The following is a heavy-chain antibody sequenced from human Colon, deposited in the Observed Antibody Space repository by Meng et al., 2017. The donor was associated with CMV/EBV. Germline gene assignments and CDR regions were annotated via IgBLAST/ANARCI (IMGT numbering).Heavy chain of an antibody. J-gene: IGHJ3*02. D-gene: IGHD3-22*01. V-gene: IGHV3-74*01. CDR2: ISSDGSST. CDR1: GFTFSRYW. CDR3: ARRGDYDSRAFDI. Sequence: GESLKISCAASGFTFSRYWMHWVRQAPGKGLVWVSRISSDGSSTTYADSVKGRFTISRDNAKNTLYLRMNSLRAEETAVYYCARRGDYDSRAFDIWGQGTVVTVSS.